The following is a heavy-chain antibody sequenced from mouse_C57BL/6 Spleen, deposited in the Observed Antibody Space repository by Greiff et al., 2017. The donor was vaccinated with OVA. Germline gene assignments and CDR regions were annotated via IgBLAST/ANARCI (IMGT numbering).Heavy chain of an antibody. CDR3: ARVDDYDGGVFAY. D-gene: IGHD2-4*01. V-gene: IGHV1-42*01. Sequence: EVQLVESGPELVKPGASVKISCKASGYSFTGYYMNWVKQSPETSLEWIGEINPSTGGTTYNQKFKAKATLTVDKSSSTAYMQLKSLTSEDSAVYYCARVDDYDGGVFAYWGQGTLVTVSA. CDR2: INPSTGGT. CDR1: GYSFTGYY. J-gene: IGHJ3*01.